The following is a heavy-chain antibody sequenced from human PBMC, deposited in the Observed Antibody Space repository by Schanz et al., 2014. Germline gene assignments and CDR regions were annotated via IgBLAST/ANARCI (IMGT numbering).Heavy chain of an antibody. V-gene: IGHV4-4*08. Sequence: QVQLQESGPGLLKPSETLSLTCTVSGGSIRSYFWSWIRQPPGKGLEWIGRVYTSGSTNYNPSLKSRVTISLDKSKNQFSLKLSSVTAADTAVYYCARDRGHGDLPGDIWGQGTMVTVSS. CDR1: GGSIRSYF. CDR3: ARDRGHGDLPGDI. D-gene: IGHD4-17*01. J-gene: IGHJ3*02. CDR2: VYTSGST.